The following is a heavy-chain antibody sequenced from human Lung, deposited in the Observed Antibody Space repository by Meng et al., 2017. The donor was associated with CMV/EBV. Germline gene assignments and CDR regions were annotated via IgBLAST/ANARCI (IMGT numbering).Heavy chain of an antibody. J-gene: IGHJ4*02. CDR3: ARVVPPSYYYDSSGYYDY. V-gene: IGHV1-69*05. CDR1: GGTFSSYA. CDR2: IIPVLGTA. D-gene: IGHD3-22*01. Sequence: SVKVSXKASGGTFSSYAISWVRQAPGQGLEWMGGIIPVLGTANYPQKFQGRVTITTDESTSTAYMELSSLRSDDTAVYYCARVVPPSYYYDSSGYYDYWGQGTLVTVSS.